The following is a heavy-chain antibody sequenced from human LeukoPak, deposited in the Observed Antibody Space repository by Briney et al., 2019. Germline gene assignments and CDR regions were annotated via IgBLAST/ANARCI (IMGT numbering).Heavy chain of an antibody. V-gene: IGHV1-2*02. D-gene: IGHD6-19*01. J-gene: IGHJ4*02. CDR2: INPTTGGT. CDR3: ASDRVVAGY. Sequence: ASVKVSCKASGYTFTDYYIHWVRQAPGQGFEWMGWINPTTGGTKYARKFQGRVTLTRDTSITAVYMELSRLRSDDTAVYYCASDRVVAGYWGQGTLVTVSS. CDR1: GYTFTDYY.